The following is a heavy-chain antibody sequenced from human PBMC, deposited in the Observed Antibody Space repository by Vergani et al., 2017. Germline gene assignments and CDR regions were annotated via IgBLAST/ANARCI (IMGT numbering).Heavy chain of an antibody. D-gene: IGHD3-3*01. J-gene: IGHJ4*02. Sequence: QVQLQQWGAGLLKPSEILSLTCAVYGGSLSGYYCSWIRQPPGKGPEWIGEINHSGSTNYNPSLKSRVTIPVDTSKNQFSLKLSSVTAANTAVYYYVRRGTGYEFGSGYCYGAIDYWGQGTLVTVSS. CDR3: VRRGTGYEFGSGYCYGAIDY. CDR1: GGSLSGYY. V-gene: IGHV4-34*01. CDR2: INHSGST.